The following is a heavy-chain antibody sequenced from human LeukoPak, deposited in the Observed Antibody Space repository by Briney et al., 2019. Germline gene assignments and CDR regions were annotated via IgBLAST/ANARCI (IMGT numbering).Heavy chain of an antibody. CDR1: GFTFSNYS. J-gene: IGHJ3*02. V-gene: IGHV3-30*18. D-gene: IGHD2-8*01. Sequence: GGSLRLSCAASGFTFSNYSMNWVRQAPGKGLEWVAVISYDGSNKYYADSVKGRFTISRDNSKNTLYLQMNSLRAEDTAVYYCAKDIMLLGTAADAFDIWGQGTMVTVSS. CDR2: ISYDGSNK. CDR3: AKDIMLLGTAADAFDI.